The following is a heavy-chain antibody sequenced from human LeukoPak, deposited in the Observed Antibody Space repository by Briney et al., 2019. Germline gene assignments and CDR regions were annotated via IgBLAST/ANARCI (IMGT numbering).Heavy chain of an antibody. Sequence: ASVKVSCKASGYTFINYYMHWVRQAPGQGLEWMGIINPSGGSTSYAQKFQGRVTMTRDTSTSTVYMELSRLRSDDTAVYYCAIQGGYSYGSRPRELHYYFDYWGRGTLVTVSS. V-gene: IGHV1-46*01. CDR3: AIQGGYSYGSRPRELHYYFDY. D-gene: IGHD5-18*01. CDR1: GYTFINYY. CDR2: INPSGGST. J-gene: IGHJ4*02.